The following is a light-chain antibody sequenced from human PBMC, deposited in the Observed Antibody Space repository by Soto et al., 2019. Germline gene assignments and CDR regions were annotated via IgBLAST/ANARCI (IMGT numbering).Light chain of an antibody. CDR3: QQSYSTPRT. Sequence: DSQVTRSPSTLSASVGDRVTITCRASQSISSYLNWYQQKPGKAPKLLIYAASSLQSGVPSRFSGSGSGTDFTLTISSLQPEDFATYYCQQSYSTPRTFGQGTKVDI. CDR2: AAS. V-gene: IGKV1-39*01. CDR1: QSISSY. J-gene: IGKJ1*01.